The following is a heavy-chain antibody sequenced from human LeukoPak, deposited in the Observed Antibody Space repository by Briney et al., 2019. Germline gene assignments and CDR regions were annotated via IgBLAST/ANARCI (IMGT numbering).Heavy chain of an antibody. Sequence: GGSLRLSCAASGFTFSSYGMHWVRQAPGKGLEWVAFIRYDGSNKYYADSVKGRFTISRDNSKDTLYLQMNSLRAEDTAVYYCAKAWRYYDSSGYYDYWGQGTLVTVSS. D-gene: IGHD3-22*01. J-gene: IGHJ4*02. V-gene: IGHV3-30*02. CDR3: AKAWRYYDSSGYYDY. CDR1: GFTFSSYG. CDR2: IRYDGSNK.